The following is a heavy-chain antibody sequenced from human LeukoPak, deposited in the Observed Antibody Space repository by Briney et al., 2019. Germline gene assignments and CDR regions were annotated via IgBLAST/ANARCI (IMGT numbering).Heavy chain of an antibody. CDR2: IGHSGST. V-gene: IGHV4-38-2*01. CDR3: ARLNTGVLSSRTNNWFDP. CDR1: GYSISSGYF. Sequence: SVTLSLTCAVSGYSISSGYFWSWIRQPPGKGLEWIGGIGHSGSTYYNPSLKSRITISTDTSKNRFSLKLSSVTAADTAVYYCARLNTGVLSSRTNNWFDPWGQGTLVTVSS. D-gene: IGHD6-13*01. J-gene: IGHJ5*02.